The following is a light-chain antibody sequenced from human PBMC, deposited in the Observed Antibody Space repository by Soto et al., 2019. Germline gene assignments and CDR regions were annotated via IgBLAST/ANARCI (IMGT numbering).Light chain of an antibody. CDR1: SSDVGRYNY. V-gene: IGLV2-14*01. CDR2: EVN. Sequence: QSALTQPASVSGSPGQSITISCTGTSSDVGRYNYVSWYQQEPGKAPKLMIYEVNKRPSGVSNRFSASKSGNTASLTISGLQAEDEAHYYCNSYTSSTTWVFGGGTKVTVL. CDR3: NSYTSSTTWV. J-gene: IGLJ3*02.